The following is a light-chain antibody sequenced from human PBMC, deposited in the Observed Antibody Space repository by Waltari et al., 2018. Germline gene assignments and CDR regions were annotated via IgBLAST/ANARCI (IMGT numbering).Light chain of an antibody. CDR2: DAS. Sequence: EIVLTQSPATLSLSPGERATLSCRASQSVSRYLAWYQQKPGQAPRLLIYDASNRATGIPARFSGSGSGTDFTLTVSSLEPEDFAVYYCQQRSNWPQWTFGQ. CDR1: QSVSRY. J-gene: IGKJ1*01. CDR3: QQRSNWPQWT. V-gene: IGKV3-11*01.